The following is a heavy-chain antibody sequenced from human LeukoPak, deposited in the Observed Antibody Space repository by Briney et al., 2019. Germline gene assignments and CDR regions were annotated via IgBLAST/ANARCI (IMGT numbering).Heavy chain of an antibody. Sequence: KPSETLSLTCTVSGDSLRSGSYFWGWIRQPPGQGLEWMGSVYYSGSAHYNPSLQSRVTMSVDSSKTRFSLNLDSVTATDSAVYYCARLHGDYAGTIDSWGQGTLVTVSS. D-gene: IGHD4-17*01. CDR1: GDSLRSGSYF. V-gene: IGHV4-39*01. CDR2: VYYSGSA. CDR3: ARLHGDYAGTIDS. J-gene: IGHJ4*02.